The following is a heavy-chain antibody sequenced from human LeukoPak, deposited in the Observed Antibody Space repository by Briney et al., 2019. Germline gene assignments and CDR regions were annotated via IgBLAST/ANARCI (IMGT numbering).Heavy chain of an antibody. CDR3: ARGSYCSSTSCFLPPGY. CDR1: GYTFTGYY. CDR2: INPNSGGT. D-gene: IGHD2-2*01. Sequence: ASVKVSCKASGYTFTGYYMHWVRQAPGQGLEWMGWINPNSGGTNYAQKFQGRVTMTRDTSISTAYMELSRLRSDDTAVYYCARGSYCSSTSCFLPPGYWGQGTLVTVSS. J-gene: IGHJ4*02. V-gene: IGHV1-2*02.